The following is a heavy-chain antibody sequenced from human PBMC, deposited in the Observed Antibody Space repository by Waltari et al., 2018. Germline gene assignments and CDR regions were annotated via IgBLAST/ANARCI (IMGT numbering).Heavy chain of an antibody. Sequence: QVQQVQSGTEVKKPGATVKVSCKTSGYTFISYSMHWVRQAPGQRPEWMGWINVGNGDTKYSQEFQGRVTITSDTFARTTYMELRSLRSEDMAVYFCARGSRLPFFDWWGQGTLVSVSS. CDR1: GYTFISYS. V-gene: IGHV1-3*03. CDR2: INVGNGDT. J-gene: IGHJ4*02. D-gene: IGHD4-17*01. CDR3: ARGSRLPFFDW.